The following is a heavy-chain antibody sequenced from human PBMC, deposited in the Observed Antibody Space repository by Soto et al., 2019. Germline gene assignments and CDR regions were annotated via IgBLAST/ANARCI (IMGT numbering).Heavy chain of an antibody. CDR1: GFTFSSYA. J-gene: IGHJ3*02. V-gene: IGHV3-23*01. CDR2: ISGSGGST. Sequence: GGSLRLSCAASGFTFSSYAMSWVRQAPGKGLEWVSAISGSGGSTYYADSVKGRFTISRDNSKNTLYLQMNSLRAEDTAVYYCAKDHYSSSSLDRAFDIWGQGTMVTVSS. D-gene: IGHD6-6*01. CDR3: AKDHYSSSSLDRAFDI.